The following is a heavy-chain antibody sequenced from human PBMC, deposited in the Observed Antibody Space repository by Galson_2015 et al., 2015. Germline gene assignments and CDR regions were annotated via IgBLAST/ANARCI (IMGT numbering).Heavy chain of an antibody. CDR2: ISSSGSAI. J-gene: IGHJ3*02. Sequence: SLRLSCAASGFTFSSYEMNWVRQAPGKGLEWVSYISSSGSAIYYADSVKGRFTISRDNAKNSLYLQMNSLRAEDTAVYYCARVVSVTTGVGAFDIWGQGTMVTVSS. CDR1: GFTFSSYE. CDR3: ARVVSVTTGVGAFDI. V-gene: IGHV3-48*03. D-gene: IGHD4-23*01.